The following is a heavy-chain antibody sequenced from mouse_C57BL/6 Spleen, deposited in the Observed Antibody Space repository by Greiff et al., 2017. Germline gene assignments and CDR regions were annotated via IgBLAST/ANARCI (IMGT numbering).Heavy chain of an antibody. J-gene: IGHJ2*01. CDR1: GYTFTDYE. Sequence: QVQLKESGAELVRPGASVTLSCKASGYTFTDYEMHWVKQTPVHGLAWIGAIDPETGGTAYNQKFKGKAILTADKSSSTAYMELRSLTSEDAAVYYCTKTGNFDYGGQGTTLTVSS. V-gene: IGHV1-15*01. D-gene: IGHD4-1*01. CDR2: IDPETGGT. CDR3: TKTGNFDY.